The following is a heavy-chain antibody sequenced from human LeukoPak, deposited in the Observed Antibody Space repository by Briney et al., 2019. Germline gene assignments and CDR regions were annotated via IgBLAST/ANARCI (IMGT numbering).Heavy chain of an antibody. CDR3: AKDGVAAAGTNWFDP. J-gene: IGHJ5*02. Sequence: PGGSLRLSCAASGFTFSSYAMSWVHQAPGKGLEWVSAISGSGGSTYYADSVKGRFTISRDNSKNTLYLQMNSLRAEDTAVYYCAKDGVAAAGTNWFDPWGQGTLVTVSS. D-gene: IGHD6-13*01. V-gene: IGHV3-23*01. CDR2: ISGSGGST. CDR1: GFTFSSYA.